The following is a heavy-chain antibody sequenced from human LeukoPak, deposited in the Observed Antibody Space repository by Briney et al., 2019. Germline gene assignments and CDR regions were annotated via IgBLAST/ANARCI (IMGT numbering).Heavy chain of an antibody. J-gene: IGHJ4*02. D-gene: IGHD3-22*01. CDR2: ISSSSSYI. CDR3: ARSYDSSADFDY. CDR1: GFTFCSYS. Sequence: GGSLRLSCAASGFTFCSYSMNWVRQAPGKGLEWVSSISSSSSYIYYADSVKGRFTISRDNAKNSLYLQMNSLRAEDTAVYYCARSYDSSADFDYWGQGTLVTVSS. V-gene: IGHV3-21*01.